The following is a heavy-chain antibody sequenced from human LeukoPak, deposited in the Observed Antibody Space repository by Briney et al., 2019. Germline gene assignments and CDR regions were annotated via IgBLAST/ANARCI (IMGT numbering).Heavy chain of an antibody. CDR3: ARSHPWGMNYYYYYGMDV. CDR1: GFTVSSNY. V-gene: IGHV3-53*01. J-gene: IGHJ6*02. Sequence: GGSLRLSCAASGFTVSSNYMTWVRQAPGKGLEWVSPIYSGGITYYADSVKGRFTISRDNSKNTLYLQMNSLRAEDTAVYYCARSHPWGMNYYYYYGMDVWGQGTTVTVSS. D-gene: IGHD2-8*02. CDR2: IYSGGIT.